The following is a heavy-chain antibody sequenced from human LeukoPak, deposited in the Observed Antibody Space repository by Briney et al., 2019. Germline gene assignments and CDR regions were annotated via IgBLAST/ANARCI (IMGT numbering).Heavy chain of an antibody. CDR2: ISSSSSYI. Sequence: PGGSLRLSCAASGFTFSSYSMNWVRQAPGKGLEWVSSISSSSSYIYYADSVKGRFTISRDNAKNSLYLQMHTLRAEDTAVYYCARDRGSGSKPFDYWGQGTLVTVSS. CDR1: GFTFSSYS. D-gene: IGHD1-26*01. J-gene: IGHJ4*02. V-gene: IGHV3-21*04. CDR3: ARDRGSGSKPFDY.